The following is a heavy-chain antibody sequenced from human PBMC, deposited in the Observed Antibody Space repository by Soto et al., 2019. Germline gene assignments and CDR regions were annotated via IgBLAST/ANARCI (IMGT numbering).Heavy chain of an antibody. V-gene: IGHV1-69*01. CDR2: IIPLFGKT. CDR3: ARVRGSSWYNWFDL. Sequence: QVQLVQSGAEVQKPGSSVKVSCKASGGAFNSSGISWVRQAPGQGLGWMGGIIPLFGKTNYARKLQGRVTITADESTSTVYMDLSSLTFDDTAVYYCARVRGSSWYNWFDLWGQGTLVTVSS. J-gene: IGHJ5*02. CDR1: GGAFNSSG. D-gene: IGHD6-13*01.